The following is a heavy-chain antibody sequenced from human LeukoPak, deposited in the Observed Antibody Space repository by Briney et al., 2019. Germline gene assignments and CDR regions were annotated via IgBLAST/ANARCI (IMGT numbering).Heavy chain of an antibody. Sequence: GGSLRLSCAASGFTFSNYNMNWVRQAPGKGLEWVSYISSSSSTIYYADSVKGRFTISRDNAKNSLYLQMNSLRAEDTAVYYCVKFSPLNYFDYWGQGTLVTVSS. CDR1: GFTFSNYN. CDR3: VKFSPLNYFDY. V-gene: IGHV3-48*01. J-gene: IGHJ4*02. CDR2: ISSSSSTI.